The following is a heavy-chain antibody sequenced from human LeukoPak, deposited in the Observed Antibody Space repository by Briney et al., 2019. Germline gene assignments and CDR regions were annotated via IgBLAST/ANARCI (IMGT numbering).Heavy chain of an antibody. Sequence: SETLSLTCTVSGGSISSGSYYWSWIRQPAGKGLEWIGRIYTSGSTNYNPSLKSRVTISVDTSKNRFSLKLSSVTAADTAVYYCARGSTRATLDYWGQGTLVTVSS. D-gene: IGHD2-2*01. CDR2: IYTSGST. CDR1: GGSISSGSYY. V-gene: IGHV4-61*02. J-gene: IGHJ4*02. CDR3: ARGSTRATLDY.